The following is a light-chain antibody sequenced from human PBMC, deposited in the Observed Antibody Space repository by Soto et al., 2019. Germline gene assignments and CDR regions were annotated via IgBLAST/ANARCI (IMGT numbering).Light chain of an antibody. Sequence: AIHLTQSPSSLSASVGDRVTITCRASQGIRTYLAWYQQRPGKAPKLLIYDVSSLESGVPSRFSGSGSGTEFTLTISSLQPDDFATYYCQQYNTFWTFGQGTKVDIK. J-gene: IGKJ1*01. CDR2: DVS. CDR3: QQYNTFWT. CDR1: QGIRTY. V-gene: IGKV1-13*02.